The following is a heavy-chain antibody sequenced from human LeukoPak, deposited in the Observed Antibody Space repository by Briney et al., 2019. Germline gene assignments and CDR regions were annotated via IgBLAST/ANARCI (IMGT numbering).Heavy chain of an antibody. CDR3: AKESPSYYYDSSGYYYPDFDY. J-gene: IGHJ4*02. D-gene: IGHD3-22*01. CDR2: MYSGGDT. V-gene: IGHV3-53*01. Sequence: PGGSLRLSCAASGFTVSDNYMSWVRQAPGKGLEWVSVMYSGGDTYYADSVKGRFTFSRDNSKNTLYLQMNSLRAEDTAVYYCAKESPSYYYDSSGYYYPDFDYWGQGTLVTVSS. CDR1: GFTVSDNY.